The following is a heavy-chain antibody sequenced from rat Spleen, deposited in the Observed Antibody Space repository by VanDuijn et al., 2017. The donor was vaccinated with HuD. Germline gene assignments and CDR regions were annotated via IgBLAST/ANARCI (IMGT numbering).Heavy chain of an antibody. D-gene: IGHD3-4*01. Sequence: QVQLKESGPGLVQPSETLSLTCTVSGFSLTSYNVHWVRQPPGKGLEWMGVMWSGGSTDYNSALKSRLSISRDTSKNQVFLKMNSLQSEDTTTYYCARHLTTPFDYWGHGVMVTVSS. CDR3: ARHLTTPFDY. CDR2: MWSGGST. CDR1: GFSLTSYN. J-gene: IGHJ2*01. V-gene: IGHV2-45*01.